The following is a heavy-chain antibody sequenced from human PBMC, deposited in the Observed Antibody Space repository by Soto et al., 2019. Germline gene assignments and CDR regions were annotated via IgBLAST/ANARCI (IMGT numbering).Heavy chain of an antibody. V-gene: IGHV3-48*03. D-gene: IGHD4-17*01. CDR2: ISFSGSTI. CDR1: GFIFSSYE. Sequence: PGGSLILSCAASGFIFSSYEMNWVRQAPGKGLEWVSYISFSGSTIYYADSVKGRFTISRDNAKNSLYLQMNSRRAEDTALYYCARNHGDYRSVAYWGQGA. CDR3: ARNHGDYRSVAY. J-gene: IGHJ4*02.